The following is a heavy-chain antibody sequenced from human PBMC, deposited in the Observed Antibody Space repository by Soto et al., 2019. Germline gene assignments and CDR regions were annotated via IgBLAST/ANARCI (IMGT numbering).Heavy chain of an antibody. CDR1: GYTFSTYY. Sequence: ASVKVSCKASGYTFSTYYMHCVRQAPGQGYEWMGIINPSGGSTTYAQKFQGRVTMTRDTSTTTVYMELSSLKSEDTAVYYCARYDYNGYYFDYWGQGTLVTVSS. CDR3: ARYDYNGYYFDY. V-gene: IGHV1-46*01. J-gene: IGHJ4*02. CDR2: INPSGGST. D-gene: IGHD4-4*01.